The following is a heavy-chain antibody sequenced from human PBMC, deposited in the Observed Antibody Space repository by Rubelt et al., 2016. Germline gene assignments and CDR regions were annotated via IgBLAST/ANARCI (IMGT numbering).Heavy chain of an antibody. CDR2: IYYSGST. V-gene: IGHV4-39*02. CDR3: ARDYSSSDWYFDL. D-gene: IGHD6-6*01. J-gene: IGHJ2*01. Sequence: QLQLQESGPGLVKPSETLSLTCTVSGGSISSSSYYWGWIRQPPGKGLEWIASIYYSGSTYYNPSLKSRVTISVDTSKNQLSLKLNSVTAADTAVYYCARDYSSSDWYFDLWGRGTLVTVSS. CDR1: GGSISSSSYY.